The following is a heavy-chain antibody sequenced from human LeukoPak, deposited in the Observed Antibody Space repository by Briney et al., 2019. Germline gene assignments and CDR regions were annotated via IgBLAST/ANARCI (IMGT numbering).Heavy chain of an antibody. Sequence: ASVKVSCKASGGTFSSYAISWMRQAPEQGLEWMGGIIPIFGTANYAQKFQGRVTITTDESTSTAYMELSSLRSEDTAVYYCAIDDSSGYYPDYWGQGTLVTVSS. CDR3: AIDDSSGYYPDY. J-gene: IGHJ4*02. CDR1: GGTFSSYA. D-gene: IGHD3-22*01. V-gene: IGHV1-69*05. CDR2: IIPIFGTA.